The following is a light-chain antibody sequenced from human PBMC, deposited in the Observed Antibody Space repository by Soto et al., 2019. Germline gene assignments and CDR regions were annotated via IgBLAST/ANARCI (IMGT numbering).Light chain of an antibody. J-gene: IGLJ1*01. CDR1: SSNIGSNY. CDR2: RNN. Sequence: QAVVTQPPSASGTPGQRVTLSCSGSSSNIGSNYVYWYQQLPGTAPKLLIYRNNQRHSGVPDRFSGSKSGTSASLASSGLRSEDEADYYCEAWDDSLSGLYVFGTGTKVTVL. CDR3: EAWDDSLSGLYV. V-gene: IGLV1-47*01.